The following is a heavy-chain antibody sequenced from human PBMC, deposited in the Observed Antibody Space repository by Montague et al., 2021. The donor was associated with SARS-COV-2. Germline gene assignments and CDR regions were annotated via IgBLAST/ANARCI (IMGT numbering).Heavy chain of an antibody. Sequence: SETLSLICSVSGGSISSYCWSWIRQPAGKGLEWIGRIYGSGSTNYNSSLKSRVTLSVDSSKNQFSLRLTSVTAADAAVYYCAGAEAATGTPDDPWGQGILVTVSS. CDR3: AGAEAATGTPDDP. CDR2: IYGSGST. D-gene: IGHD6-25*01. V-gene: IGHV4-4*07. CDR1: GGSISSYC. J-gene: IGHJ5*02.